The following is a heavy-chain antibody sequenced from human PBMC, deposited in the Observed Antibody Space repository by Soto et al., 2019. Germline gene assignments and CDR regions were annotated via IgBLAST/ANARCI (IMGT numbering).Heavy chain of an antibody. J-gene: IGHJ4*02. Sequence: GGSLRLSCAASGFTFSSYGMHWVRQAPGKGLEWVAVISYDGSNKYYADSVKGRFTISRDNSKNTLYLQMNSLRAEDTAVYYCAKDPHWFGELLLDYWGQGTLVTVSS. CDR2: ISYDGSNK. V-gene: IGHV3-30*18. CDR1: GFTFSSYG. D-gene: IGHD3-10*01. CDR3: AKDPHWFGELLLDY.